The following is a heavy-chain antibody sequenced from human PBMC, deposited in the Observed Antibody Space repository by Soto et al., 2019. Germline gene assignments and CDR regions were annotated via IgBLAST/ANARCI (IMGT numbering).Heavy chain of an antibody. Sequence: EVQLVESGGDLVQRGGSLRLSCAVSGFDVSNTDMSWVRKAPGKGLEWVSVIYSGGYTNYADSVKGRFIVSRDSPKNTLYLQMDSLRAEDTAVYYCAREAIIVIAAPEYYFDYWGQGTLVTVSS. CDR2: IYSGGYT. CDR1: GFDVSNTD. J-gene: IGHJ4*02. CDR3: AREAIIVIAAPEYYFDY. V-gene: IGHV3-66*01. D-gene: IGHD3-22*01.